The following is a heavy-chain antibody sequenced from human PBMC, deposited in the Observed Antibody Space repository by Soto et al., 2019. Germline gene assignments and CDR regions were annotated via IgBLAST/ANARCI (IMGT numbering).Heavy chain of an antibody. V-gene: IGHV4-31*03. CDR1: GGSISSGGYY. J-gene: IGHJ5*02. CDR2: IYYSGST. Sequence: QVQLQESGPGLVKPSQTLSLTCTVSGGSISSGGYYWSWIRQHPGKGLEWIGYIYYSGSTYYNPSLKSRVTISVDTSKNQFSLKLSSVTAADTAVYYCAREKLGKDIVVVPAAMRVSWFDPWGQGTLVTVSS. CDR3: AREKLGKDIVVVPAAMRVSWFDP. D-gene: IGHD2-2*01.